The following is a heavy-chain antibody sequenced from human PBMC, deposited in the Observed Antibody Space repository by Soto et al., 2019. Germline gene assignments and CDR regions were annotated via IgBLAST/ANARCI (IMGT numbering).Heavy chain of an antibody. J-gene: IGHJ4*02. CDR3: ARDRGGYGMFDF. CDR1: GFAVSSKY. D-gene: IGHD5-12*01. CDR2: IGISTSTI. Sequence: GGSLRLSCAASGFAVSSKYMTWVRQAPGKGLEWVSYIGISTSTIYYADSVKGRFTISRDNGKNSLYLQMNSLRDEDTAVYYCARDRGGYGMFDFWGQGTLVTVSS. V-gene: IGHV3-48*02.